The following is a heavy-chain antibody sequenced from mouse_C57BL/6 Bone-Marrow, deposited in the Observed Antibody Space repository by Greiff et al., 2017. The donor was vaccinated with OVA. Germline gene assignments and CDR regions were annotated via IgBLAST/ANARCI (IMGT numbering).Heavy chain of an antibody. D-gene: IGHD1-1*01. CDR1: GYAFSSSW. CDR2: IYPGDGDT. CDR3: ARGITTVVAKRYYYAMDY. V-gene: IGHV1-82*01. Sequence: VQLQQSGPELVKPGASVKISCKASGYAFSSSWMNWVKQRPGKGLEWIGRIYPGDGDTNYNGKFKGKATLTADKSSSPVYMQLSSLTSEDSAVYFFARGITTVVAKRYYYAMDYWGQGTSVTVSS. J-gene: IGHJ4*01.